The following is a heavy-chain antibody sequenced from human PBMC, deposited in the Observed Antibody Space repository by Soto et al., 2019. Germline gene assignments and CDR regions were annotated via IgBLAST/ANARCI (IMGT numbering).Heavy chain of an antibody. Sequence: GGSLILSCAASGFTFSSYVMHLVLQAPGKGLEWVAVISYDGSNKYYADSVKGRFTISRDNSKNTLYLQMNSLRAEERAVYYWAQNSGYELRPDAIDYRGKGTLVAVSS. CDR3: AQNSGYELRPDAIDY. V-gene: IGHV3-30*18. D-gene: IGHD5-12*01. CDR1: GFTFSSYV. J-gene: IGHJ4*02. CDR2: ISYDGSNK.